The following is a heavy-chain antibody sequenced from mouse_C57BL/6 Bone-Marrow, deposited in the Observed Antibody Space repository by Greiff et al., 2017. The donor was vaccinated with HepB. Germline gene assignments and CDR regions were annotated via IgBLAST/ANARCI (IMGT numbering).Heavy chain of an antibody. V-gene: IGHV5-6*01. CDR1: GFTFSSYG. Sequence: VQLQESGGDLVKPGGSLKLSCAASGFTFSSYGMSWVRQTPDKRLEWVATISSGGSYTYYPDSVKGRFTISRDNAKNTLYLQMSSLKSEDTAMYYCARLLWSFAYWGQGTLVTVSA. CDR3: ARLLWSFAY. D-gene: IGHD1-1*02. CDR2: ISSGGSYT. J-gene: IGHJ3*01.